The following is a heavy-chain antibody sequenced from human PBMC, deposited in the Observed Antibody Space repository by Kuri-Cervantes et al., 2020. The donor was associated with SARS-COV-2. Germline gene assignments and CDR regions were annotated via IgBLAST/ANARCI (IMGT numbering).Heavy chain of an antibody. CDR2: VNHRGST. D-gene: IGHD4-17*01. CDR3: ARAYGFLRYIYYMDV. J-gene: IGHJ6*03. CDR1: GGSFSGYY. V-gene: IGHV4-34*01. Sequence: ESLKISCAVYGGSFSGYYWSWIRQPPGKGLEWIGEVNHRGSTNYNPSLKSRVTISVDTSNKQFSLHLGSVTAADTAVYYCARAYGFLRYIYYMDVWGRGTTVTVSS.